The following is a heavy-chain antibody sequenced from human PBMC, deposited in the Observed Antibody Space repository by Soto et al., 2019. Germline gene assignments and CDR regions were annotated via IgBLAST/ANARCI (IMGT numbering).Heavy chain of an antibody. Sequence: SETLSLTCTVSGGSINSYYWNWIRQPPGKGLEWIGFIYYTGSTNYNPSLKSRVTISVDTSKNQFSLNLSSVTAADTAVYYCARHWGGGGSPRPLDFWGQGTLVTVSS. V-gene: IGHV4-59*08. CDR1: GGSINSYY. CDR2: IYYTGST. D-gene: IGHD2-15*01. J-gene: IGHJ4*02. CDR3: ARHWGGGGSPRPLDF.